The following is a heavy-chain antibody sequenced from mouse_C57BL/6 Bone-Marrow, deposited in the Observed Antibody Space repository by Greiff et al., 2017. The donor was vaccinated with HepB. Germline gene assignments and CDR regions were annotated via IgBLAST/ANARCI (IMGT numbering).Heavy chain of an antibody. CDR3: TLTGRFAWFAY. J-gene: IGHJ3*01. CDR1: GFTFSNYW. V-gene: IGHV6-3*01. D-gene: IGHD4-1*01. Sequence: EVKVEESGGGLVQPGGSMKLSCVASGFTFSNYWMNWVRQSPEKGLEWVAQIRLKSDNYATHYAESVKGRFTISRDDSKSSVYLQMNSLRAEDTGIYYCTLTGRFAWFAYWGQGTLVTVSA. CDR2: IRLKSDNYAT.